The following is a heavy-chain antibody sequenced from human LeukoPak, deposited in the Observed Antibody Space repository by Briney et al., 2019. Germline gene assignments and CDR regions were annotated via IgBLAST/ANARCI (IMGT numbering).Heavy chain of an antibody. CDR1: GFTFSSFS. Sequence: QPGGSLRLSCAASGFTFSSFSMNWVRQAPGKGLQWVSYISSISSTIYYADSVRGRFTISRDNAKNSLYLQINSLRDEDTAVYYCARASDDYGGYWGQGTLVTVSS. V-gene: IGHV3-48*02. CDR3: ARASDDYGGY. J-gene: IGHJ4*02. CDR2: ISSISSTI. D-gene: IGHD4-23*01.